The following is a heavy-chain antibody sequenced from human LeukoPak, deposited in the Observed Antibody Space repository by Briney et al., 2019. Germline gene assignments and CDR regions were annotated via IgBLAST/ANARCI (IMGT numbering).Heavy chain of an antibody. D-gene: IGHD2-15*01. CDR2: IYHSGST. Sequence: SETLSLTCTVSGGSISSYYWSWIRQPPGKGLEWIGYIYHSGSTYYNPSLKSRVTISVDRSKNQFSLKLSSVTAADTAVYYCARDQGSGAFDIWGQGTMVTVSS. CDR3: ARDQGSGAFDI. CDR1: GGSISSYY. V-gene: IGHV4-59*12. J-gene: IGHJ3*02.